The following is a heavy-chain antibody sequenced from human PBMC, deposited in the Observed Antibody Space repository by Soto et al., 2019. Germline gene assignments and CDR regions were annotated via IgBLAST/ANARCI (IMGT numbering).Heavy chain of an antibody. Sequence: GGSLRLSCAASGFTFSSYAMSWVRQAPGKGLEWVSAISGSGGSTYYADSVKGWFTISRDNSKNTLYLQMNSLRAEDTAVYYCAKDREFRSSHFDYWGQGTLVTVSS. J-gene: IGHJ4*02. D-gene: IGHD6-6*01. CDR2: ISGSGGST. V-gene: IGHV3-23*01. CDR3: AKDREFRSSHFDY. CDR1: GFTFSSYA.